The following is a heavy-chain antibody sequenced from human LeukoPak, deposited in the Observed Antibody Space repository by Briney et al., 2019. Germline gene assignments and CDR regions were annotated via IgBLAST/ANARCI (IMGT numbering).Heavy chain of an antibody. CDR1: GFTFSTYS. CDR2: ISSSSSYI. Sequence: GGSLRLSCLASGFTFSTYSMNWVRQAPGKGLEWVSSISSSSSYIYYADSVKGRFTISRDNAKNSLYLQMNSLRAEDTAVYYCARVHYYDSSGPVDYWGQGTLVTVSS. J-gene: IGHJ4*02. D-gene: IGHD3-22*01. V-gene: IGHV3-21*01. CDR3: ARVHYYDSSGPVDY.